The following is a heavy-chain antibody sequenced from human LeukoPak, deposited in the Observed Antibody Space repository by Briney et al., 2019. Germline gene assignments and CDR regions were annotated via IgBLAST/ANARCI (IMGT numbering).Heavy chain of an antibody. CDR2: INLSGST. J-gene: IGHJ2*01. V-gene: IGHV4-4*02. CDR1: NGSISSSNW. Sequence: PSGTLSLTCVVCNGSISSSNWWSWVRQPPGKGLEWIGEINLSGSTNYNPSLKSRVTMSVDTSKNQFSLKLSSVTAADTAVYYCARVIAARPGWYFDLWGRGTLVTVSS. D-gene: IGHD6-6*01. CDR3: ARVIAARPGWYFDL.